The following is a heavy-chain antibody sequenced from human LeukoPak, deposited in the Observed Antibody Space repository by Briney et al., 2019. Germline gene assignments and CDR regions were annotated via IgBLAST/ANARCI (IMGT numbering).Heavy chain of an antibody. CDR2: IYHSGST. Sequence: SGTLSLTCAVSGGSISSSNWWSWVRPPPGKGLEWIGEIYHSGSTNYNPSLKSRVTISVDKSKNQFSLKLSSVTAADTAVYYCARGRPFCSGGSCYRYGFDYWGQGTLVTVSS. V-gene: IGHV4-4*02. J-gene: IGHJ4*02. CDR1: GGSISSSNW. CDR3: ARGRPFCSGGSCYRYGFDY. D-gene: IGHD2-15*01.